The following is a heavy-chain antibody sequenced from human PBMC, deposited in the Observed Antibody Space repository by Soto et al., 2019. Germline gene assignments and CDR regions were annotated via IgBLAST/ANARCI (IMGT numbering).Heavy chain of an antibody. CDR2: ISYDGSNT. Sequence: PGGSLRLSCAASGFTFSSYSMNWVRQAPGKGPEWVAIISYDGSNTYYSDSVRGRLTISRDNSKDTLYLQMHSLRSEDTAIYYCARISRYCSGGDFHAWGQGTQVTVSS. V-gene: IGHV3-30*03. CDR3: ARISRYCSGGDFHA. D-gene: IGHD2-15*01. CDR1: GFTFSSYS. J-gene: IGHJ5*02.